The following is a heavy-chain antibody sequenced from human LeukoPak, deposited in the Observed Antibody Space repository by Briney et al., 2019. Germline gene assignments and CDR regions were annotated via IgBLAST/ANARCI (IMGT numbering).Heavy chain of an antibody. CDR3: AKVLTSSSWYYYFDY. CDR2: ISGSGGST. Sequence: GGSLRLSCAASGFTFSSYSMSWVRQAPGKGLEWVSAISGSGGSTYYADSVKGRFTISRDNSKNTLYLQMNSLRAEDTAVYYCAKVLTSSSWYYYFDYWGQGTLVTVSS. V-gene: IGHV3-23*01. D-gene: IGHD6-13*01. CDR1: GFTFSSYS. J-gene: IGHJ4*02.